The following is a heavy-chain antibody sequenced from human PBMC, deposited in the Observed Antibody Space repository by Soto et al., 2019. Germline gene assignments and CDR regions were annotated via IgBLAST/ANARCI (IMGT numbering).Heavy chain of an antibody. CDR1: GSSMTTYY. Sequence: SETLSLTCSVSGSSMTTYYWHWIRQAPGKGLEWIGFIYNSGRGSTGSNPSLSSRVTFSIETSKNQFSLKLDSVTAADTAVYYCAPRMYSRSGPLMNDAFDIWGQGKMVTVSS. CDR2: IYNSGRGST. D-gene: IGHD6-13*01. V-gene: IGHV4-59*01. CDR3: APRMYSRSGPLMNDAFDI. J-gene: IGHJ3*02.